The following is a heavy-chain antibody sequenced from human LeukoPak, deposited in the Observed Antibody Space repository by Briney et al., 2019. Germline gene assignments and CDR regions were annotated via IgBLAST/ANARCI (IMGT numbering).Heavy chain of an antibody. D-gene: IGHD2-2*01. CDR3: ARGRYCSSTSCPKSAWFDP. CDR2: INHSGST. V-gene: IGHV4-34*01. Sequence: PSETLSLTCAVYGGSFSGYYWSWIRQPPGKGLEWIGEINHSGSTNYNPSLKSRVTISVDTSKNQFSLKLSSVTAADTAVYYCARGRYCSSTSCPKSAWFDPWGQGTLVTVSS. J-gene: IGHJ5*02. CDR1: GGSFSGYY.